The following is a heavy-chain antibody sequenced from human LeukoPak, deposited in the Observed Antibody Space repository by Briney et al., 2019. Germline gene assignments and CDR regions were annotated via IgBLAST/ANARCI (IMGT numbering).Heavy chain of an antibody. D-gene: IGHD3-22*01. Sequence: ASVKVSCKASGYTFTGYYMHWVRQAPGRGLEWMGIINPSGGSTSYAQKFQGRVTMTRDTSTSTVYMELSSLRSEDTAVYYCARDYGSGYKSLVYWGQGTLVTVSS. CDR2: INPSGGST. CDR1: GYTFTGYY. J-gene: IGHJ4*02. CDR3: ARDYGSGYKSLVY. V-gene: IGHV1-46*01.